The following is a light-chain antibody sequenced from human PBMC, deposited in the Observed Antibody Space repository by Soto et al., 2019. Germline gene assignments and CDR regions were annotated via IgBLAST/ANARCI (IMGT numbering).Light chain of an antibody. CDR1: QSIGNW. CDR2: KAS. Sequence: DIQMTQSPSTLSASVGDRVTITCRASQSIGNWLAWYQQKPGKAPKLLIYKASSLESGVPSRFTGSGSGTEFTLTISSLQPDVFATYYCQQYDTYWTFGQGTKVVIK. CDR3: QQYDTYWT. V-gene: IGKV1-5*03. J-gene: IGKJ1*01.